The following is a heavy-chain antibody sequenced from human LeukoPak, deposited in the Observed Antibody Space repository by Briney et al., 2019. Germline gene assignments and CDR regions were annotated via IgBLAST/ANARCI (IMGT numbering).Heavy chain of an antibody. D-gene: IGHD3-22*01. Sequence: PGGSLRLSCVVSGLTFSNAWMTWVRQAPGKGLEWVGRIKSKSVGGAIDYAAPVKGRFTISRDDSRNTVYLQMNSLKTEDTAFYYCTTTYHYDSTGYSSYYWGQGTLVTVSS. CDR2: IKSKSVGGAI. CDR1: GLTFSNAW. J-gene: IGHJ4*02. CDR3: TTTYHYDSTGYSSYY. V-gene: IGHV3-15*01.